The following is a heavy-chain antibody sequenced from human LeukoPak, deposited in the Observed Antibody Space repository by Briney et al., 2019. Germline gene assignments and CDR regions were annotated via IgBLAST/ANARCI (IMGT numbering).Heavy chain of an antibody. CDR1: GVSFSSQW. CDR2: INSAGSST. J-gene: IGHJ4*02. V-gene: IGHV3-74*03. Sequence: GGSLRLSCAASGVSFSSQWMHWVRQAPGKGLVWVARINSAGSSTLYAASVKGRFTVSRDNANNTLYLQMNSLRAEDTAVYYCARSDYFDYWGQGTLVTVSS. CDR3: ARSDYFDY.